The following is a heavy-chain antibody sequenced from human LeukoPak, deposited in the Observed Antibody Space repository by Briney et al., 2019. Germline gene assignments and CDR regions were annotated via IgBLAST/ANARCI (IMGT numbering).Heavy chain of an antibody. CDR1: GFTFSSYS. V-gene: IGHV3-21*01. Sequence: GGSLRLSCAASGFTFSSYSMNWVRQAPGKGLEWVSSISSSSSYIYYADSVKGRFTISRDNAKNSLYLQMNSLRAEDTAVYYCAREDYDYYYMDVWGKGTTVTVSS. CDR2: ISSSSSYI. CDR3: AREDYDYYYMDV. J-gene: IGHJ6*03.